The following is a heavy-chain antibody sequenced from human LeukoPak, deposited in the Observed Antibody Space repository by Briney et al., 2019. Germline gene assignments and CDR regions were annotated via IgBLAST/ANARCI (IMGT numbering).Heavy chain of an antibody. V-gene: IGHV4-39*01. CDR3: ARHNNRVAGANDY. CDR1: GGSISSSSYY. CDR2: IYYSGST. Sequence: SETLSLTCTVSGGSISSSSYYWGWIRQPPGKGLEWIGSIYYSGSTCYNPSLKSRVTISVDTSKNQFSLKLSSVTAADTAVYYCARHNNRVAGANDYWGQGTLVTVSS. D-gene: IGHD6-19*01. J-gene: IGHJ4*02.